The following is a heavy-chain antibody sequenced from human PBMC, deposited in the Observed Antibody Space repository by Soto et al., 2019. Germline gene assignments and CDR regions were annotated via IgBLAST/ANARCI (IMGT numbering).Heavy chain of an antibody. V-gene: IGHV1-8*01. D-gene: IGHD3-9*01. CDR2: MNPNSGNT. CDR3: ARVLTYYDILPRFGS. Sequence: ASVKVSCKASGYTFTSYDINWVRQATGQGLEWMGWMNPNSGNTGYAQKFQGRVTMTRNTSISTVYMELSSLRSEDTAVYYCARVLTYYDILPRFGSWGQGTLVTVSP. CDR1: GYTFTSYD. J-gene: IGHJ5*01.